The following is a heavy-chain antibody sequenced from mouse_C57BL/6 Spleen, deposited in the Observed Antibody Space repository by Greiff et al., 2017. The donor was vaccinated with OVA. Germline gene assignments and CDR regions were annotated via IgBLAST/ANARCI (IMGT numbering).Heavy chain of an antibody. V-gene: IGHV1-64*01. D-gene: IGHD2-1*01. CDR2: IHPNSGST. J-gene: IGHJ4*01. Sequence: QVHVKQPGAELVKPGASVKLSCKASGYTFTSYWMHWVKQRPGQGLEWIGMIHPNSGSTNYNEKFKSKATLTVDKSSSTAYMQLSSLTSEDSAVYYCARSGNYGGYAMDYWGQGTSVTVSS. CDR1: GYTFTSYW. CDR3: ARSGNYGGYAMDY.